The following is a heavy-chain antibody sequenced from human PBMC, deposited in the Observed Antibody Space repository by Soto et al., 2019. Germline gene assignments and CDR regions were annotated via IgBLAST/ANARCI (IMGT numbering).Heavy chain of an antibody. CDR1: GGTFSSYA. D-gene: IGHD6-13*01. CDR3: AVSRGSSTNYYYYAMDV. J-gene: IGHJ6*02. V-gene: IGHV1-69*13. CDR2: IIPIFGTA. Sequence: SVKVSCKASGGTFSSYAISWVRQAPGQGLEWMGGIIPIFGTANYAQKFQGRVTITADESTSTAYMELSSLRSEDTAVYYCAVSRGSSTNYYYYAMDVSGQATTVTVS.